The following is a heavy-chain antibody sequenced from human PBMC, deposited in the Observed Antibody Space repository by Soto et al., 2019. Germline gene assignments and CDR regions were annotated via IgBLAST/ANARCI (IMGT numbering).Heavy chain of an antibody. J-gene: IGHJ4*02. Sequence: SETLSLTCTVSGGSISSYYWSWIRQPPGKGLEWIGYIYYSESTNYNPSLKSRVTISVDTSKNQFSLKLSSVTAADTAVYYCARVYYYDSSGYLEYVLDYWGQGTLVTVSS. V-gene: IGHV4-59*01. D-gene: IGHD3-22*01. CDR3: ARVYYYDSSGYLEYVLDY. CDR1: GGSISSYY. CDR2: IYYSEST.